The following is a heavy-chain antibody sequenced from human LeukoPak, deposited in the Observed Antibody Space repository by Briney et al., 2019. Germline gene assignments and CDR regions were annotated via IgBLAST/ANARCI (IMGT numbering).Heavy chain of an antibody. V-gene: IGHV3-74*01. J-gene: IGHJ4*02. CDR1: VFSFSNYW. Sequence: GRSLRLSCAASVFSFSNYWMHWLRQAPGNGLVWVSRMNSDGSTTNYEASVKGRFTISRDNAKNTLYLQMNGLRAEDTAVYYCATAGDYRFDNWGQGTLVTVSS. CDR3: ATAGDYRFDN. CDR2: MNSDGSTT. D-gene: IGHD3-10*01.